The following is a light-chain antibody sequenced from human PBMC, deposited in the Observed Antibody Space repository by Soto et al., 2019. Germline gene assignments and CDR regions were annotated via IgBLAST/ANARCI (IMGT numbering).Light chain of an antibody. V-gene: IGKV3-15*01. J-gene: IGKJ1*01. CDR2: GAS. Sequence: ETVLTQSPATLSVSPGERATLSCRASQSVDNNLAWYQQKPGQAPRLLIYGASTRATGIPARFSGSGSGTYFTLTISSLQSEDFAVYFCQQFYTWPQTFGHGTSVEI. CDR3: QQFYTWPQT. CDR1: QSVDNN.